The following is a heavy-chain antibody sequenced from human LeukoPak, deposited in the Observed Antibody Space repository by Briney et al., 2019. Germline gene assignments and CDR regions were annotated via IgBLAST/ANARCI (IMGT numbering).Heavy chain of an antibody. CDR1: GGSINNYY. CDR3: ARRTLCCGERFDP. V-gene: IGHV4-59*08. CDR2: IYSSGST. J-gene: IGHJ5*02. D-gene: IGHD3-16*01. Sequence: PSETLSLTCTVSGGSINNYYWSWIRQPPGKGLEWIGYIYSSGSTNYNPSLKSRVIISVDTSKNQFSLKLSSVTAADTAVYYCARRTLCCGERFDPWGQGTLVTASS.